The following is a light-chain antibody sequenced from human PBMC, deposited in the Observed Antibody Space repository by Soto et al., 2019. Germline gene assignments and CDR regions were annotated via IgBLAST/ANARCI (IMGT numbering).Light chain of an antibody. J-gene: IGLJ1*01. CDR1: ISNIATNY. Sequence: QSVLTQPPSVSGTPGQRVTISCSGGISNIATNYVHWFQQLPGTAPKVLSNRDNQRPSGAPDRFSGSKSGTSASLAISGLRSEDEAEYYCAAWDDTVRSYVFGTGTKVTVL. CDR2: RDN. V-gene: IGLV1-47*01. CDR3: AAWDDTVRSYV.